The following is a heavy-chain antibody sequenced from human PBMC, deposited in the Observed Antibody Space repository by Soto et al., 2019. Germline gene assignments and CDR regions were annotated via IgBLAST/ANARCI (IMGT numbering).Heavy chain of an antibody. CDR2: IARDGYNK. Sequence: GGSLRLSCAGSGFIFKNYALNWVRQAPGKGLEWVASIARDGYNKYYADSVKGRFTISRDNSRDTLSLQMTALRTEDSSIYYCTKSSGGSSSVGMDYWGQGTRVTVSS. V-gene: IGHV3-30*04. D-gene: IGHD6-6*01. CDR1: GFIFKNYA. CDR3: TKSSGGSSSVGMDY. J-gene: IGHJ4*02.